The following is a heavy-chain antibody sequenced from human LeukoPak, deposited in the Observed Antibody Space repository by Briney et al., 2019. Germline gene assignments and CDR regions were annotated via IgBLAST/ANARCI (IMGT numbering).Heavy chain of an antibody. V-gene: IGHV4-59*08. Sequence: SETLSLTCTVSGGSISGYYWSWIRQPPGKGLEWIGYIHYTGNTKYNPSLKSRISISVDTSKNQVSLKLTSVTAADTAVYYCARLHPSNSGXSDYWGQGTLVTVSS. CDR2: IHYTGNT. J-gene: IGHJ4*02. CDR1: GGSISGYY. D-gene: IGHD5-12*01. CDR3: ARLHPSNSGXSDY.